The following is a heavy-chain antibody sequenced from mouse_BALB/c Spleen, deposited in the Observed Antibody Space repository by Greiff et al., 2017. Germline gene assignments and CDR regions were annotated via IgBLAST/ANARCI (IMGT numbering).Heavy chain of an antibody. V-gene: IGHV1-4*01. CDR1: GYTFTSYT. D-gene: IGHD2-1*01. Sequence: VQLQQSGAELARPGASVKMSCKASGYTFTSYTMHWVKQRPGQGLEWIGYINPSSGYTNYNQKFKDKATLTADKSSSTAYMQLSSLTSEDSAVYYCARWGGNPYYFDYWGQGTTLTVSS. CDR3: ARWGGNPYYFDY. CDR2: INPSSGYT. J-gene: IGHJ2*01.